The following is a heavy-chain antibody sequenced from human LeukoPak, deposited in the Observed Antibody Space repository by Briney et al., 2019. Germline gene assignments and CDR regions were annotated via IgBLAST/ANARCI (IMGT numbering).Heavy chain of an antibody. CDR1: GGSISSYY. Sequence: SETLSLTCTVSGGSISSYYWSWIRQPPGKGLEWIGYIYYSGSTNYNPSLKSRVTISVDTSKNQFSLKLSSVTAANTAVYYCARLFSGWPDKSYWFDPWGQGTLVTVSS. V-gene: IGHV4-59*12. J-gene: IGHJ5*02. CDR2: IYYSGST. D-gene: IGHD3-10*01. CDR3: ARLFSGWPDKSYWFDP.